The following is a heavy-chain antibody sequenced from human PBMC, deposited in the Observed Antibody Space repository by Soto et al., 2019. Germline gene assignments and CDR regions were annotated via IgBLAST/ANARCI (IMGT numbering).Heavy chain of an antibody. D-gene: IGHD5-12*01. J-gene: IGHJ4*02. CDR3: ARSLRGYSGYSGY. CDR2: ISSSGSDT. CDR1: GFTFSDYY. Sequence: QVQLVESGGGLVKPGGCLRLSCAASGFTFSDYYMSWIRQAPGKGLEWVSYISSSGSDTNYADSVKGRFTVSRDNAKNSLYLQMSSLRAEETAVYYCARSLRGYSGYSGYWGQGTMVTVSS. V-gene: IGHV3-11*05.